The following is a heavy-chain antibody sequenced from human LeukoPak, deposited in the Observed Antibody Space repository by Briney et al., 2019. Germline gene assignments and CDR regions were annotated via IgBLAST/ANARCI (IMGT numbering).Heavy chain of an antibody. CDR3: ARSVQITIFGVDEDAFDI. D-gene: IGHD3-3*01. CDR2: INIDGSST. CDR1: GFTFSSYW. V-gene: IGHV3-74*01. J-gene: IGHJ3*02. Sequence: GGSLSLSCAASGFTFSSYWMHWVRHVPGKGLVWVSHINIDGSSTIYADSVKGRFTISRDNAKNTLYLQMNSLRAEDTAVYYCARSVQITIFGVDEDAFDIWGQGTMVTVSS.